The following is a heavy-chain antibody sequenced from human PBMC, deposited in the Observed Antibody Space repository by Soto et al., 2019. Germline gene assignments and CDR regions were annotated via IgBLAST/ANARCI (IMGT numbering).Heavy chain of an antibody. CDR3: ARGSEYSSSWYNWFDP. CDR1: GGSISSGGYS. J-gene: IGHJ5*02. CDR2: IYHSGST. Sequence: SETLSLTCAVSGGSISSGGYSWGWIRQPPGKGLEWIGYIYHSGSTYYNPSLKSRVTISVDRSKNQFSLKLSSVTAADTAVYYCARGSEYSSSWYNWFDPWGQGTLVTVSS. D-gene: IGHD6-13*01. V-gene: IGHV4-30-2*01.